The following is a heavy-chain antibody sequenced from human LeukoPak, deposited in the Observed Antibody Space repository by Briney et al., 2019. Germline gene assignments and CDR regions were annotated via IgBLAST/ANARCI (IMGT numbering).Heavy chain of an antibody. Sequence: GASVTVSCKASGYTFTSYYMHWARQAPGHGLEWMGILNPSGGRSSYAQKFQGRVTMTRDTSTSTVYMELSSLRSEDTAVCYCARSGVTGFDYWGQGTLVTVSS. CDR1: GYTFTSYY. CDR2: LNPSGGRS. V-gene: IGHV1-46*01. CDR3: ARSGVTGFDY. J-gene: IGHJ4*02. D-gene: IGHD3-10*01.